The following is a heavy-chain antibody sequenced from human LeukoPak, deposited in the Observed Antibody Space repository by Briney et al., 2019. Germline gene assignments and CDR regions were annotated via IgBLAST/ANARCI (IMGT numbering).Heavy chain of an antibody. J-gene: IGHJ5*02. D-gene: IGHD4-17*01. Sequence: GGSLRLSCAASGITFRSYGMHWVRQAPGKGLEWVAVISYDGSHKYYADSVKGRFSISRDNSKNTLYLQMNSLRADNTAVYYCAKGARGDTVTSIVGLNWFDPWGQGTLVTVSS. CDR1: GITFRSYG. V-gene: IGHV3-30*18. CDR2: ISYDGSHK. CDR3: AKGARGDTVTSIVGLNWFDP.